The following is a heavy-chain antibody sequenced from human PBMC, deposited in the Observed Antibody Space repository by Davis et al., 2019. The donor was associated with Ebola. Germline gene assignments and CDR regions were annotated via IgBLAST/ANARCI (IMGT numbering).Heavy chain of an antibody. CDR2: ISYSGNT. CDR1: GDSISSGDHY. Sequence: SETLSLTCTVSGDSISSGDHYCGWIRQPPGKALEWIGYISYSGNTYYHPSLKSRLAISVDTSKNHFSLKVNSVTAADTAVYFCGRVDEQLLKGVDYWGQGILVTVSS. J-gene: IGHJ4*02. V-gene: IGHV4-30-4*01. D-gene: IGHD6-6*01. CDR3: GRVDEQLLKGVDY.